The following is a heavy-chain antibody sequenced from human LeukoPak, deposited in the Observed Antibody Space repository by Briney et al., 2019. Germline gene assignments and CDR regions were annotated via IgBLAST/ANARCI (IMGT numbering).Heavy chain of an antibody. CDR3: AKSHDSSGSDY. Sequence: GGSLRLSCAASGFTFSSYVMSWVRQAPGKGLEWVSAISGSGGSTYYADSVKGQFTISRDNSKNTLYMQMNSLRAEDTAVYYCAKSHDSSGSDYWGQGTLVTVSS. CDR1: GFTFSSYV. J-gene: IGHJ4*02. V-gene: IGHV3-23*01. D-gene: IGHD3-22*01. CDR2: ISGSGGST.